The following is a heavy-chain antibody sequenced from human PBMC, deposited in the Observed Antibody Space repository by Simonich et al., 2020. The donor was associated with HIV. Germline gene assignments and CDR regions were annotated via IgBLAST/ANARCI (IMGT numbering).Heavy chain of an antibody. J-gene: IGHJ4*02. Sequence: EVQLVESGGGLVQPGRSLRLSCAASGFTLVDYAMHWVREAPGKGREWVSGISGNSVSRGYADSVKGRFTISRDNAKNSLYLQMNSLRAEDTALYYCAKDKGAYYGSGSPVYWGQGTLVTVSS. CDR3: AKDKGAYYGSGSPVY. CDR2: ISGNSVSR. V-gene: IGHV3-9*01. CDR1: GFTLVDYA. D-gene: IGHD3-10*01.